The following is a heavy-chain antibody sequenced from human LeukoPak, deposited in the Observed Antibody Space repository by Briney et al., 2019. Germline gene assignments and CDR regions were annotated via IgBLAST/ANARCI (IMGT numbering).Heavy chain of an antibody. CDR1: VYSFTSYW. CDR2: SYPGDPDT. V-gene: IGHV5-51*01. Sequence: GESLKSSCKGSVYSFTSYWIGWVRQMPGKGLEWMGISYPGDPDTRYSPSFQGQVTISADKYISTAYLQWSSLKASDTAMYYCARLGMVRGVNYYYGMDVWGQGTTVTVSS. CDR3: ARLGMVRGVNYYYGMDV. D-gene: IGHD3-10*01. J-gene: IGHJ6*02.